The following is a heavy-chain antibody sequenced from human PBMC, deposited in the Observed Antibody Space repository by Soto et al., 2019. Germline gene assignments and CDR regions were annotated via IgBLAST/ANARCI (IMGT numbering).Heavy chain of an antibody. CDR1: GGSIIGYC. J-gene: IGHJ4*02. CDR2: INHSGST. Sequence: SLPISVTCTVDGGSIIGYCGSWISKPPGKGLEWIGEINHSGSTNYNPSLKSRVTISVDTSKNQFSLKLSSVTAADTAVYYCASGAHLATVTNDYWGQGTLVTVSS. D-gene: IGHD4-17*01. CDR3: ASGAHLATVTNDY. V-gene: IGHV4-34*01.